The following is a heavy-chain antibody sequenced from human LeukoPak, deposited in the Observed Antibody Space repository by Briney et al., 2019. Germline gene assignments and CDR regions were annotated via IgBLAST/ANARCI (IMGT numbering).Heavy chain of an antibody. CDR1: GFTFSSYA. D-gene: IGHD6-13*01. CDR2: ISYDGSNK. V-gene: IGHV3-30-3*01. J-gene: IGHJ4*02. Sequence: GGSLRLPCAASGFTFSSYAMHWVRQAPGKGLEWVAVISYDGSNKYYADSVKGRFTISRDNSKNTLYLQMNSLRAEDTAVYYCARGGSRRTFDYWGQGTLVTVSS. CDR3: ARGGSRRTFDY.